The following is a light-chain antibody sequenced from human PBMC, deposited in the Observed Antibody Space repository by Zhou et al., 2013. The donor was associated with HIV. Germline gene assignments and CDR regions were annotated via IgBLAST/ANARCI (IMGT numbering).Light chain of an antibody. CDR1: QSVSSN. CDR3: QQYGNSPWT. J-gene: IGKJ1*01. CDR2: GAS. V-gene: IGKV3-20*01. Sequence: EIVMTQSPATLSVSPGERATLSCRASQSVSSNLAWYQQKPGQAPRLLFYGASSRATGIPDRFSGSGSGTDFTLTISRLEPEDFVVYYCQQYGNSPWTFGQGTKVEIK.